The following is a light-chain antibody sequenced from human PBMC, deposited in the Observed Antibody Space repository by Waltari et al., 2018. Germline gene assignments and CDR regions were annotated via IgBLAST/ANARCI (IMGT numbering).Light chain of an antibody. CDR3: QQYNSYPVT. CDR1: QDISSW. Sequence: DIQMTQSPSSLSASVGDRVTISCRASQDISSWLAWYQQKPDQAPKSLISGASSLQSGVPSRFSGSGSGTDFTLTISSLQPEDFGTYYCQQYNSYPVTFGPGTRV. CDR2: GAS. V-gene: IGKV1D-16*01. J-gene: IGKJ3*01.